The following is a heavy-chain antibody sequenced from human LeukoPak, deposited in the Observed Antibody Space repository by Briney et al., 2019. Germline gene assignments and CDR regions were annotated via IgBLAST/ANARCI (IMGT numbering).Heavy chain of an antibody. CDR3: ARGYNYDFWSGEYFDY. V-gene: IGHV1-18*01. CDR2: ISAYNGNT. CDR1: GYTFTSYG. J-gene: IGHJ4*02. Sequence: GASVKLSCKSSGYTFTSYGISWVRQAPGQGLEWMGWISAYNGNTNYAQKLQGRVTMTTDTSTSTAYMELRSLRSDDTAVYYCARGYNYDFWSGEYFDYWGQGTLVTVSS. D-gene: IGHD3-3*01.